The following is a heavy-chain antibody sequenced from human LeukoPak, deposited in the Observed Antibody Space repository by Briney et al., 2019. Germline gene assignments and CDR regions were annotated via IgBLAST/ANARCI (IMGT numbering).Heavy chain of an antibody. CDR2: IYPGDSDT. V-gene: IGHV5-51*01. D-gene: IGHD3-10*01. J-gene: IGHJ4*02. CDR3: ARPIPSGSGSYLWLAFDY. CDR1: GYSFTTYW. Sequence: GESRKISCQGSGYSFTTYWIGWVRQMPGKGLEWMGIIYPGDSDTIYSPSFQGQVTISVDKSISTAYLQWSSLKASGTAMYYCARPIPSGSGSYLWLAFDYWGQGTLVSVSS.